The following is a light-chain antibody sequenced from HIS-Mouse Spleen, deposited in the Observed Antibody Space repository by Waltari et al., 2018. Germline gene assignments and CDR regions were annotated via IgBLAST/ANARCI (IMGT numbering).Light chain of an antibody. CDR1: QSLLHSNGYNY. J-gene: IGKJ2*01. CDR2: LGS. Sequence: DIVMTQSPLSLPVTPGAPASISCRSSQSLLHSNGYNYLGWYLQKPGQSPQLLIYLGSNRASGVPDRFSGSGSGTDFTLKISRVEAEDVGVYYCMQALQTPWTFGQGTKLEIK. CDR3: MQALQTPWT. V-gene: IGKV2-28*01.